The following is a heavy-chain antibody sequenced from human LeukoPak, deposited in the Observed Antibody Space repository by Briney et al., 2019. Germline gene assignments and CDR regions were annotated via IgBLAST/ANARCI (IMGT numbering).Heavy chain of an antibody. D-gene: IGHD1-26*01. J-gene: IGHJ4*02. V-gene: IGHV4-31*03. CDR1: GDSISSGYYY. CDR2: IHYVGST. CDR3: ARGRGELLQGFDY. Sequence: SETLSLTCSVSGDSISSGYYYWSWIRQHPGEGLGWIGYIHYVGSTAYSPSLKSRGAISLDRSKNQFSLKLSSVTAADTAVYYCARGRGELLQGFDYWGQGTLVTVSS.